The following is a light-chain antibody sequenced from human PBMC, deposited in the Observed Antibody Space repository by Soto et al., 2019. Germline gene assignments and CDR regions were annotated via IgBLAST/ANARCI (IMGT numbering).Light chain of an antibody. CDR3: QTWGSGIVV. CDR1: SGHSNYA. Sequence: QSVLTQSPSASASLGGSVKLTCTLSSGHSNYAIAWHQQQSEKGPRYLMKLNSDGSHNKGDGIPDRFSGSSSGAERYLTISSLQSEDEADYYCQTWGSGIVVFGGGTKVTVL. CDR2: LNSDGSH. J-gene: IGLJ2*01. V-gene: IGLV4-69*01.